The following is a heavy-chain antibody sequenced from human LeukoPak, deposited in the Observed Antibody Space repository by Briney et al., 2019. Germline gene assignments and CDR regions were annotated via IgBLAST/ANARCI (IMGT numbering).Heavy chain of an antibody. J-gene: IGHJ6*02. CDR1: GFTFSIYA. V-gene: IGHV3-30-3*01. D-gene: IGHD2-2*01. Sequence: GGSLRLSCAASGFTFSIYAMHCVRQAPGKGLEWVAVISYDGSNKYYADSVKGRFTISRDNSKNTLYLQMNSLRAEDTAVYYCARDLGDIVVVPAAAYYYYYGMDVWGQGNTVTVSS. CDR2: ISYDGSNK. CDR3: ARDLGDIVVVPAAAYYYYYGMDV.